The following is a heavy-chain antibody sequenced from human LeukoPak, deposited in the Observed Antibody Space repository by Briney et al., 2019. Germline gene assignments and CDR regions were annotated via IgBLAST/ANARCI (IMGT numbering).Heavy chain of an antibody. CDR3: ARHYTYYYDSSGYYYFDY. D-gene: IGHD3-22*01. V-gene: IGHV3-7*03. CDR2: IKQDGSEK. CDR1: GFTFSSYW. Sequence: GSLRLSCAASGFTFSSYWMSWVRQAPGKGLEWVANIKQDGSEKYYVDSVKGRFTISRDNAKNSLYLQMNSLRAEDTAVYYCARHYTYYYDSSGYYYFDYWGQGTLVTVSS. J-gene: IGHJ4*02.